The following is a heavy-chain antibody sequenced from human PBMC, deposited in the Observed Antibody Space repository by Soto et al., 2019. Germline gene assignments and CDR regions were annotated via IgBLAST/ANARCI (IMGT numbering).Heavy chain of an antibody. CDR1: GGSISTSNW. D-gene: IGHD1-7*01. Sequence: SETLFLTCAVSGGSISTSNWWNWVRQPPGKGLEWIGEIYHSGSTNFNPSLKSRVTMSVDKSKNQFSLNLGSVTAADTALYYCARSRSGTSFFEYWGQGILVTVSS. CDR2: IYHSGST. CDR3: ARSRSGTSFFEY. J-gene: IGHJ4*02. V-gene: IGHV4-4*02.